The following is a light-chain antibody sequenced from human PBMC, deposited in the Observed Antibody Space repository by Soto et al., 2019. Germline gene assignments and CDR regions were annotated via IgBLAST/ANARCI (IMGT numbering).Light chain of an antibody. CDR2: DAS. Sequence: DIQMPQSPSTLSASVGDRVTITCRASQSISSWLAWYQQKPGKAPKLLIYDASSLESGVPSRFSGSGSGTEFTLTISSLQPDDFATYYCQQYNRTFGQGTKVEIK. CDR3: QQYNRT. J-gene: IGKJ1*01. CDR1: QSISSW. V-gene: IGKV1-5*01.